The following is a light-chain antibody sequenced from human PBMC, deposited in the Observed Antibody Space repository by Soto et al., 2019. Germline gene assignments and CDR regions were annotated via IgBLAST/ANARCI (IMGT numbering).Light chain of an antibody. J-gene: IGLJ2*01. Sequence: QSALTQPASVSRSPGQSITISCTGTSSDVGSYSLVSWYQQLPGKAPKLMIYEDIKRPSGVSNRFSGSKSGNTASLTISGLQAEDEADYYCCSYAVGTTLVFGGGTKLTVL. CDR1: SSDVGSYSL. CDR3: CSYAVGTTLV. V-gene: IGLV2-23*01. CDR2: EDI.